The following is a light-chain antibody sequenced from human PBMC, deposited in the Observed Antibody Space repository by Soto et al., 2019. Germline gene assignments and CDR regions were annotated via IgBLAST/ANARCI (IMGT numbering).Light chain of an antibody. CDR1: SSDVGAYKY. V-gene: IGLV2-8*01. J-gene: IGLJ3*02. CDR2: EVS. CDR3: TSYAGSNIWV. Sequence: QSVLTQPPSASGSPGQSVTISCTGTSSDVGAYKYVSWYQQYPGKAPNLMIYEVSNRPSRLPDRFSGSKSGKTASLTVSRLQAEDAADYHCTSYAGSNIWVFGGGTKLTVL.